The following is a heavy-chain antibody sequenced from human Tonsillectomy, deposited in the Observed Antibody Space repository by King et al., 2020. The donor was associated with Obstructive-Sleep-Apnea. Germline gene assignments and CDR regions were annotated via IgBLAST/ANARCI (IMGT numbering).Heavy chain of an antibody. J-gene: IGHJ3*02. V-gene: IGHV4-59*08. CDR3: ARHYGDYGYDAFDI. D-gene: IGHD4-17*01. CDR2: FYHSGST. Sequence: QLQESGPGLVKPSETLSLTCTVSGGSISRHYWSWIRQPPGKGLEWIGYFYHSGSTSSNPSLRSRLIMSIDTSKNHFSLKLSSVTAADTAVYYCARHYGDYGYDAFDIWGQGTMVTVSS. CDR1: GGSISRHY.